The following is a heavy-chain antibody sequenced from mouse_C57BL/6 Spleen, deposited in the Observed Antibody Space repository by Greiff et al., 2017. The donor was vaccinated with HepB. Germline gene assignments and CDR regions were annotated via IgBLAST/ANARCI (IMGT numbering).Heavy chain of an antibody. D-gene: IGHD2-10*01. J-gene: IGHJ4*01. CDR2: IHPNSGST. V-gene: IGHV1-64*01. Sequence: VQLQQSGAELVKPGASVKLSCKASGYTFTSYWMHWVKQRPGQGLEWIGMIHPNSGSTNYKEKFKSKATLTVDKSSSTAYLQLSSLTSEDSAVYYCAGSYYGNRYYAMDYWGQGTSVTVSS. CDR3: AGSYYGNRYYAMDY. CDR1: GYTFTSYW.